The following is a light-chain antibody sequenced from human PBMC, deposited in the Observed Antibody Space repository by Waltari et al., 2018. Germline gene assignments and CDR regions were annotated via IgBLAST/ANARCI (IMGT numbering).Light chain of an antibody. CDR3: YSSTDNSGI. Sequence: SYELTQPPSVSVSPGQTAKTTCSGDVLTKKYARWFQQKPGQAPVLMIYKDSERPSRIPERFSGSSSGATVTLTITGAQVEDEADYYCYSSTDNSGIFGGGTTLTVL. V-gene: IGLV3-27*01. J-gene: IGLJ2*01. CDR2: KDS. CDR1: VLTKKY.